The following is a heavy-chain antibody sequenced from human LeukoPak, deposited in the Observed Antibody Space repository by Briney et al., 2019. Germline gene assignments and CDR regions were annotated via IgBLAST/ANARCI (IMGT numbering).Heavy chain of an antibody. CDR2: IIGSGGHT. V-gene: IGHV3-23*01. Sequence: GGSLRLSCAASGFTFSSYAMSWVRQAPGKGLEWVSVIIGSGGHTNYADSVKGRFTISRDNSKSTLYLQMNSLTAEDTAIYYCAKDQVGYLVRAFDIWGQGTLVTVSS. CDR1: GFTFSSYA. J-gene: IGHJ3*02. D-gene: IGHD6-13*01. CDR3: AKDQVGYLVRAFDI.